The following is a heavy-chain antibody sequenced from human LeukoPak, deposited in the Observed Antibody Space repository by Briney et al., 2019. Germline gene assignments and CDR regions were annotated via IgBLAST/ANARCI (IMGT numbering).Heavy chain of an antibody. Sequence: SETLSLTCAVSGYSISSGYNWGWIRQPPGKGLEWIGSIYHSGSTYYNPSLKSRVTISVDTSKNQFSLKLSSVTAADTAVYYCARQAAGTQDFDYWGQGTLVTVSS. CDR2: IYHSGST. V-gene: IGHV4-38-2*01. D-gene: IGHD6-13*01. CDR1: GYSISSGYN. J-gene: IGHJ4*02. CDR3: ARQAAGTQDFDY.